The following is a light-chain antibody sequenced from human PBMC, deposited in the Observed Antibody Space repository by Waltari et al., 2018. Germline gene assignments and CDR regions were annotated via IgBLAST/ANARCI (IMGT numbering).Light chain of an antibody. Sequence: SYVVTQSPSVSVAPGETARITCWGDNLGSKSVHWYQQRPGQAPVLVIAYDIDRPSGNREGFSGANSGNTATLTSSGVEAEDEADYYCLVGHSTIDHQGVFGGGTKLTVL. V-gene: IGLV3-21*04. CDR2: YDI. CDR1: NLGSKS. J-gene: IGLJ2*01. CDR3: LVGHSTIDHQGV.